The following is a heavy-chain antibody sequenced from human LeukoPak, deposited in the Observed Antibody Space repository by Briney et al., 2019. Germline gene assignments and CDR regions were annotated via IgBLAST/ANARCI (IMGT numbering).Heavy chain of an antibody. J-gene: IGHJ4*02. CDR1: GFTFSDYY. CDR2: ITGSSSYT. CDR3: ARDGDGGLGSDY. V-gene: IGHV3-11*06. Sequence: GGSLRPSCAASGFTFSDYYMNWIRQAPGKGLEWVSYITGSSSYTNYADSVKGRFTISRDNAKNSLYLQMNSLRDEDTAVYYCARDGDGGLGSDYWGQGTLVTV. D-gene: IGHD4-23*01.